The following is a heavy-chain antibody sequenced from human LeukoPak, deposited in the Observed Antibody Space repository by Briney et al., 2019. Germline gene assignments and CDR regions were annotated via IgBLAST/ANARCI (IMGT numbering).Heavy chain of an antibody. J-gene: IGHJ5*02. V-gene: IGHV1-2*02. CDR1: GYTFTGYY. CDR3: AREGHYDSSRTNWFDP. Sequence: GASVKVSCKASGYTFTGYYMHWVRQAPGQGLEWMGWVNPNNGDTNYAQKFQGRVTMTRDTSISTAYMELSRLSSDDTAVYYCAREGHYDSSRTNWFDPWGQGTLVTVSS. D-gene: IGHD3-22*01. CDR2: VNPNNGDT.